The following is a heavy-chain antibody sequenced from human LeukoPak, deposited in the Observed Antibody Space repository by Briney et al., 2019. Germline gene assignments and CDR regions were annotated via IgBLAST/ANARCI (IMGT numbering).Heavy chain of an antibody. CDR3: ARDRTSTDDD. CDR2: ISGNNDNP. V-gene: IGHV1-18*01. J-gene: IGHJ4*02. D-gene: IGHD2-2*01. Sequence: ASVSVSCKTSGYTFSNFGINWVRQAPGQGLEWMGWISGNNDNPNYGQKFQGRFTVTTDSSTSTAYMELGNLRFDDTAVYYCARDRTSTDDDWGQGTLVTVSS. CDR1: GYTFSNFG.